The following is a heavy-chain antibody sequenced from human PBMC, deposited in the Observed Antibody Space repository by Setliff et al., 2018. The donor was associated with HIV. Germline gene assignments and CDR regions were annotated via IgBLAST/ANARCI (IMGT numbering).Heavy chain of an antibody. CDR2: IYSGGST. Sequence: PGGSLRLSCAASGFTFTSYAMTWVRQAPGKGLEWVSVIYSGGSTYYADSVKGRFTISRDNSKNTLYLQMNSLRAEDTAAYYCARGVGATLAAFDIWGQGTMVTVSS. CDR1: GFTFTSYA. V-gene: IGHV3-66*01. J-gene: IGHJ3*02. D-gene: IGHD1-26*01. CDR3: ARGVGATLAAFDI.